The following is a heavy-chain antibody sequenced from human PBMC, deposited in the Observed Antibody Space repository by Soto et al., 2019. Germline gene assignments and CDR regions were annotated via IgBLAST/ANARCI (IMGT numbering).Heavy chain of an antibody. CDR2: ISWNSGSI. D-gene: IGHD3-9*01. J-gene: IGHJ4*02. V-gene: IGHV3-9*01. CDR3: AKGSHYDILTGYVDY. Sequence: PGGSLTLSCAVSGFSFGSYAMYWVRQAPGKGLEWVSGISWNSGSIGYADSVKGRFTISRDNAKNSLYLQMNSLRAEDTALFYCAKGSHYDILTGYVDYWGQGTLVTVSS. CDR1: GFSFGSYA.